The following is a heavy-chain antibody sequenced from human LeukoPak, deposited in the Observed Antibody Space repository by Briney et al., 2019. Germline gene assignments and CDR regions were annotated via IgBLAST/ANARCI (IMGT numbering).Heavy chain of an antibody. CDR3: ARGDSSGRRDYYFDY. J-gene: IGHJ4*02. Sequence: GSSVKVSCKASGGTFSSYAISWVRQAPGQGLEWMGRIIPILGIANYAQKFQGRVTITADRSTSTAYMELSSLRSEDTAVYYCARGDSSGRRDYYFDYWGQGTLVTVSS. D-gene: IGHD6-19*01. CDR1: GGTFSSYA. CDR2: IIPILGIA. V-gene: IGHV1-69*04.